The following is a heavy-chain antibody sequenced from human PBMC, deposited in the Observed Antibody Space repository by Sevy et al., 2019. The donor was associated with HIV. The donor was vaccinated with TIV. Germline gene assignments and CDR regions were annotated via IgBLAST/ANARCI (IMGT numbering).Heavy chain of an antibody. V-gene: IGHV3-30*04. J-gene: IGHJ3*02. CDR2: ISYDGSNK. CDR3: ARDRVLRFLEWFDAFDI. CDR1: GFTFSSYA. D-gene: IGHD3-3*01. Sequence: GGSLRLSCAASGFTFSSYAMHWVRQAPGKGLEWVAVISYDGSNKYYADSVKGRFTISRDNSKNTLYLQMNSLRAEDTAVYYCARDRVLRFLEWFDAFDIWGQWTMVTVSS.